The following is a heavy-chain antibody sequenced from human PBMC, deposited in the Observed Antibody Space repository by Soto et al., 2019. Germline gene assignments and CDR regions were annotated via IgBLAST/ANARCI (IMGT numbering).Heavy chain of an antibody. Sequence: QVQLQESGPGLVKPSQTLSLTCTVSGGSISSGGYYWSWIRQHPGKGLEWVGYIYYSGSTDYNPSHRRRVTMSGCTSKNLFSLKLSSVTAAETAVYYCSRLCGGYCHHGMDGWGQGTTVTVSS. V-gene: IGHV4-31*03. CDR2: IYYSGST. D-gene: IGHD2-21*01. CDR1: GGSISSGGYY. J-gene: IGHJ6*02. CDR3: SRLCGGYCHHGMDG.